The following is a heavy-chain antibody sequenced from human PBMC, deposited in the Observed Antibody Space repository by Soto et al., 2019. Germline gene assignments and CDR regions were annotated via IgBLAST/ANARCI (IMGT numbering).Heavy chain of an antibody. D-gene: IGHD2-8*01. CDR2: IIPIFGSP. J-gene: IGHJ6*02. CDR3: AGQPNDQEDYYNGMEV. CDR1: GGAFIRYG. Sequence: QVQLVQSGAEVQKPGSSVKVSCTASGGAFIRYGISWVRQAPGQGLEWMGGIIPIFGSPNYAQRFKGRVTVSADISTSTDYMTLSSLKSEDTAVYYCAGQPNDQEDYYNGMEVWGQGTPVTVSS. V-gene: IGHV1-69*06.